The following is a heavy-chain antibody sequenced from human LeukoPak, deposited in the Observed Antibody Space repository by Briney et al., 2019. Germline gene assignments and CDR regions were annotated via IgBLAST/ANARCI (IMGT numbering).Heavy chain of an antibody. J-gene: IGHJ4*02. V-gene: IGHV4-39*01. CDR3: ARLDSSSWHFDY. Sequence: SETLSLTCTVSGGSITSGSNYWGWIRQPPGKGLEWIGTIYYSGNTYYNPSLKSRVTISVDTSKNQFSLKLSSVTAADTAVYYCARLDSSSWHFDYWGQGTLVTVSS. CDR2: IYYSGNT. CDR1: GGSITSGSNY. D-gene: IGHD6-13*01.